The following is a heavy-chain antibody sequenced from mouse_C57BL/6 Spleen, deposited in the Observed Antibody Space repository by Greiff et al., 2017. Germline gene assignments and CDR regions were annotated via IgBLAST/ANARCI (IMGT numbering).Heavy chain of an antibody. Sequence: QVQLKQPGAELVKPGASVKMSFKASGYTFTSYWITWVKPRPGQGLEWIGDIYPGSGSTNYNEKFKSKATLTVDTSSSTAYMQLISLTSEDSAVYYCAREGYGSSYAMDYWGQGTSVTVSS. J-gene: IGHJ4*01. V-gene: IGHV1-55*01. CDR1: GYTFTSYW. CDR2: IYPGSGST. CDR3: AREGYGSSYAMDY. D-gene: IGHD1-1*01.